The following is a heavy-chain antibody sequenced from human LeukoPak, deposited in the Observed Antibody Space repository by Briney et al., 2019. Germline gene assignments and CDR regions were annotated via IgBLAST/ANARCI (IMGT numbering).Heavy chain of an antibody. D-gene: IGHD1-26*01. Sequence: GGSLRLSCAGSGFSFSSYALHWVRQAPGKGLEYVSGISSNGGSTYYTNSVKGRFSISRDNAKNSLYLQMNSLRAEDTALYYCAKGLRGATMYYYYGMDVWGQGTTVTVSS. CDR1: GFSFSSYA. CDR2: ISSNGGST. CDR3: AKGLRGATMYYYYGMDV. V-gene: IGHV3-64*01. J-gene: IGHJ6*02.